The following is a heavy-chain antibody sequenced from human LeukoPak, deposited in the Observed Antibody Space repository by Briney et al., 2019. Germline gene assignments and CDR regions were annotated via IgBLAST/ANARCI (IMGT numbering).Heavy chain of an antibody. Sequence: ASVKVSCKASGYTFTGYYMHWVRQAPGQGLEWMGWINPNSGGTNYAQKFQGRVTMTRDTSISTAYMELSRLRSDDTAEYYCASSPRGMATTNFDYWGQGTLVTVSS. V-gene: IGHV1-2*02. D-gene: IGHD5-24*01. J-gene: IGHJ4*02. CDR2: INPNSGGT. CDR1: GYTFTGYY. CDR3: ASSPRGMATTNFDY.